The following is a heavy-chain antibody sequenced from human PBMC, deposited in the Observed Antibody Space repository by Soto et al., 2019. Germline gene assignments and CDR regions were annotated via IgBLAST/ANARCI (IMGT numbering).Heavy chain of an antibody. Sequence: GGSLRLSCAASGFTFSSYAMHWVRQAPGKGLEWVAVISYDGSNKYYADSVRGRFTISRDNSKNTLYLQMNSLRAEDTAVYYCASDSGYDVDAFDIWGQGTMVTVSS. D-gene: IGHD5-12*01. CDR3: ASDSGYDVDAFDI. V-gene: IGHV3-30-3*01. J-gene: IGHJ3*02. CDR2: ISYDGSNK. CDR1: GFTFSSYA.